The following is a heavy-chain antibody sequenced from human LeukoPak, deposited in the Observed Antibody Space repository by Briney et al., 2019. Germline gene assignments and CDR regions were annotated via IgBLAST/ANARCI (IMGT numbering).Heavy chain of an antibody. CDR1: GGTFSSYA. D-gene: IGHD6-19*01. Sequence: SVKVSCKASGGTFSSYAISWVRQAPGQGLEWMGGIIPIFGTANYAQKFQGRVTITADESTSTAYMELSSLRSEDTAVYYCARGRYSSGWLNYYYYGMDVWGQGTTVIVSS. J-gene: IGHJ6*02. CDR3: ARGRYSSGWLNYYYYGMDV. CDR2: IIPIFGTA. V-gene: IGHV1-69*13.